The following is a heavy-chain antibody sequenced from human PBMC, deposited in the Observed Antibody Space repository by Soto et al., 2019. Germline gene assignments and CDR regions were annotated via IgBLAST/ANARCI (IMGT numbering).Heavy chain of an antibody. CDR2: ISGSGGST. CDR1: GFTFSSYA. Sequence: PGGSLRLSCAASGFTFSSYAMSWVRQAPGKGLEWVSAISGSGGSTYYADSVKGRFTISRDNSKNTLYLQMNSLRAEDTAVYYCAKFNYDILTGYFPPDYWGQGTLVTVSS. CDR3: AKFNYDILTGYFPPDY. D-gene: IGHD3-9*01. V-gene: IGHV3-23*01. J-gene: IGHJ4*02.